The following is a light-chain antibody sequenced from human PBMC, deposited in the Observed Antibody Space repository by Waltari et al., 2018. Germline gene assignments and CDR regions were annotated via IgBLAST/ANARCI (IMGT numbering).Light chain of an antibody. V-gene: IGLV4-69*01. J-gene: IGLJ3*02. CDR2: VNSDGSH. Sequence: QLVLTQSPSASASLGASVKLTCTLSSGHSSNVIAWLQQRPEKGPRYLMKVNSDGSHNKGDEIPERCSGSSSGAERYLTISSLQSEDEGDYYCQTGGHGTWVFGGGTKLTVL. CDR3: QTGGHGTWV. CDR1: SGHSSNV.